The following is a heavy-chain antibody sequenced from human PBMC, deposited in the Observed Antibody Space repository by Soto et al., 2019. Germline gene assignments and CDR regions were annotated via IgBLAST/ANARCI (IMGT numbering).Heavy chain of an antibody. Sequence: GGSLRLSCAASGFIVRSNYKSWVRQAPGKGLEWVSVLYSGGDTDYAVSVQGRFTISRDNSKNTLYLQMNSLRAEDTAVYYCARSWGYLDYWGQGTLVTVSS. CDR1: GFIVRSNY. D-gene: IGHD3-16*01. CDR3: ARSWGYLDY. CDR2: LYSGGDT. J-gene: IGHJ4*02. V-gene: IGHV3-53*01.